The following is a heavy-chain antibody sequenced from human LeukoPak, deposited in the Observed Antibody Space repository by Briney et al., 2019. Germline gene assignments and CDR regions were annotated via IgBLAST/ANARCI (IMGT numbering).Heavy chain of an antibody. CDR1: GGSISSYY. Sequence: SETLSLTRTVSGGSISSYYWSWIRQPAGKGLEWIGRIYTSGSTNYNPSLKSRVTMSVDTSKNQFSLKLSSVTAADTAVYYCARDHCSGGSCYASWYYFDYWGQGTLVTVSS. CDR3: ARDHCSGGSCYASWYYFDY. V-gene: IGHV4-4*07. CDR2: IYTSGST. J-gene: IGHJ4*02. D-gene: IGHD2-15*01.